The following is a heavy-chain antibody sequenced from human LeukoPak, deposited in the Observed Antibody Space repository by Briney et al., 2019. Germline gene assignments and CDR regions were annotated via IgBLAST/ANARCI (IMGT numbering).Heavy chain of an antibody. CDR2: IHNTGSS. CDR3: ASLGGYYESSNSSQLETFDI. V-gene: IGHV4-59*01. CDR1: GGSINNYF. Sequence: PSETLSLTCTVSGGSINNYFWSWIRQPPGEGLEWIGYIHNTGSSNYNPSLKSRATFSVDTSEKQLSLRLNSVTAADTAVYYCASLGGYYESSNSSQLETFDIWGQGTMVTVSS. D-gene: IGHD3-22*01. J-gene: IGHJ3*02.